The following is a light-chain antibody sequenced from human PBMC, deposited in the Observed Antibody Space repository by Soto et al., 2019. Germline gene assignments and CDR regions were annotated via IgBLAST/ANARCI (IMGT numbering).Light chain of an antibody. J-gene: IGKJ4*01. CDR2: DAS. Sequence: EMVGTQSPATLSVSPGERATLAAGASQSVSSNLAWYQQKPGQAPRPLIYDASTRATVIPARFSGSASGTDFTLTISSLEPEDFAAYYCQQYGSSPLNFGRGTQLDIK. CDR3: QQYGSSPLN. V-gene: IGKV3D-20*01. CDR1: QSVSSN.